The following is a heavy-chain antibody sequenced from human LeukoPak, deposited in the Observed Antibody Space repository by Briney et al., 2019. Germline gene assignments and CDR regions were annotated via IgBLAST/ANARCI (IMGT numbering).Heavy chain of an antibody. Sequence: SQTLSLTCTVSGGSISSGGYYWSWIRQHPGKGLEWIGYIYYSGSTYYNPSLKSRVTISVDTSENQFSLKLSSVTAADTAVYYCARGSYSGSYYWFDPWGQGTLVTVSS. CDR3: ARGSYSGSYYWFDP. CDR1: GGSISSGGYY. V-gene: IGHV4-31*03. CDR2: IYYSGST. D-gene: IGHD1-26*01. J-gene: IGHJ5*02.